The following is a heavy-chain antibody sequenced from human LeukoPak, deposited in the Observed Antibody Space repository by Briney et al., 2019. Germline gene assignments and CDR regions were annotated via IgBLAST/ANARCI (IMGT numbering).Heavy chain of an antibody. D-gene: IGHD5-24*01. CDR2: INPSGGST. Sequence: ASVKVSCKASGYTFTGYYMHWVRQAPGQGLEWMGIINPSGGSTSYAQKFQGRVTMTRDMSTSTVYMELSSLRSEDTAVYYCARDRDGYDDFDYWGQGTLVTVSS. CDR1: GYTFTGYY. J-gene: IGHJ4*02. V-gene: IGHV1-46*01. CDR3: ARDRDGYDDFDY.